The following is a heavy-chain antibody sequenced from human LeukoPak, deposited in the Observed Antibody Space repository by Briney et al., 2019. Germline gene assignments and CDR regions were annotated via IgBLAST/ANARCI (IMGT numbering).Heavy chain of an antibody. D-gene: IGHD3-16*01. CDR3: ARSPGGWFDP. CDR2: IKQDGSEK. V-gene: IGHV3-7*01. CDR1: GFTFSSYW. J-gene: IGHJ5*02. Sequence: GGSLRLSCADSGFTFSSYWMSWVRQAPGKGLEWVANIKQDGSEKYYVDSVKGRFTVSRDNAKNSLYLQMNSLRAEDTAVYYCARSPGGWFDPWDQGTLVTVSS.